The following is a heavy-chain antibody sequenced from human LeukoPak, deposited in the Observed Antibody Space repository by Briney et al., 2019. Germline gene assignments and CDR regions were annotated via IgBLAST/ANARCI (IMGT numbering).Heavy chain of an antibody. D-gene: IGHD6-19*01. CDR1: GGTFSSYA. CDR2: IIPIFGTA. Sequence: ASVKVSCKASGGTFSSYAISWVRQAPGQGLEWMGGIIPIFGTANYAQKFQGSVTITTDESTSTAYMELSSLRSEDTAVYYCARPSSGCCYFDYWGQGTLVTVSS. V-gene: IGHV1-69*05. J-gene: IGHJ4*02. CDR3: ARPSSGCCYFDY.